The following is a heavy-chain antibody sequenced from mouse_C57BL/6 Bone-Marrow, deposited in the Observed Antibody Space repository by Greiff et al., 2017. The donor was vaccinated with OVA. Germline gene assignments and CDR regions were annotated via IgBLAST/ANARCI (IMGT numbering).Heavy chain of an antibody. CDR1: GYSITSGYY. D-gene: IGHD1-1*01. CDR2: ISYDGSN. J-gene: IGHJ1*03. V-gene: IGHV3-6*01. Sequence: EVQLLESGPGLVKPSQSLSLTCSVTGYSITSGYYWNWIRQFPGNKLEWMGYISYDGSNNYNPSLKNRISITRATSKNQFFLKLNSVTTEDTATYYCARSWVITTVPWYFDVWGTGTTVTVSS. CDR3: ARSWVITTVPWYFDV.